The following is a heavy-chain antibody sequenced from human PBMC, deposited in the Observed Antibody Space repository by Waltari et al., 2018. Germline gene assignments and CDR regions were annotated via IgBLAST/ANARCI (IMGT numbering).Heavy chain of an antibody. CDR3: ASTGVATVRAFDI. Sequence: EVQLVQSGAEVKKPGESLKISCKGSGYSFTSYWIVWVRQMPGKGLEWMGIIYPGDSDTRYSPSFQGQVTISADKSISTYLQWSSLKASDTAMYYCASTGVATVRAFDIWGQGTMVTVSS. D-gene: IGHD5-12*01. V-gene: IGHV5-51*01. J-gene: IGHJ3*02. CDR1: GYSFTSYW. CDR2: IYPGDSDT.